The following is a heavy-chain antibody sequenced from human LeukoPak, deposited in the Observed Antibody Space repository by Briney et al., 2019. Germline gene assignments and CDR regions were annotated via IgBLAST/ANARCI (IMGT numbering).Heavy chain of an antibody. V-gene: IGHV3-23*01. CDR3: AKWSNEWELLDAFDI. CDR2: ISGSGGST. CDR1: GFTFSSYA. J-gene: IGHJ3*02. D-gene: IGHD1-26*01. Sequence: PGGSLRLSCAASGFTFSSYAMSWVRQAPGKGLEWVSAISGSGGSTYYADSVKGRFTISRDNSKNTLYLQMNSLKAEDTAVYYCAKWSNEWELLDAFDIWGQGTMVTVSS.